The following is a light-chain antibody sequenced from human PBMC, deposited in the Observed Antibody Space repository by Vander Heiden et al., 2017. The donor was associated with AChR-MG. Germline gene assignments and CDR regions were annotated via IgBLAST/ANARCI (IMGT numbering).Light chain of an antibody. CDR3: QQRSNWPPLT. V-gene: IGKV3-11*01. CDR2: DAS. J-gene: IGKJ4*02. Sequence: DIVLPQSPATLSLSPGERATLSCRASQSVSSYLAWYQQKPGQAARLLIYDASNRATGIPARFSGSGSGTDFTLTISSLEPEDVAVYYCQQRSNWPPLTFGGGTKVEIK. CDR1: QSVSSY.